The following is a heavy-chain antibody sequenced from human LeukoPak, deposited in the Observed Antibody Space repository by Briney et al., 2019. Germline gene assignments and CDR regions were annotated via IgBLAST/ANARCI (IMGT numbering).Heavy chain of an antibody. J-gene: IGHJ4*02. CDR1: GVTFSSYS. CDR3: ARERDSSGPLFDY. D-gene: IGHD3-22*01. Sequence: GGSLRLSCGASGVTFSSYSMNWVRQAPGKGLEWVSSISSSSYIYYADSVKGRFTISRDNTKNSLYLQMNSLRAEDTAVYYCARERDSSGPLFDYWGQGTLVTVSS. V-gene: IGHV3-21*01. CDR2: ISSSSYI.